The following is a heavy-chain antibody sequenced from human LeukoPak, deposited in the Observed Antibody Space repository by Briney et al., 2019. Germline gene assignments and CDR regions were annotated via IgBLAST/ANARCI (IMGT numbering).Heavy chain of an antibody. V-gene: IGHV4-39*07. CDR2: IYYSGST. CDR3: ASSPREFACGGDCPEV. D-gene: IGHD2-21*02. J-gene: IGHJ3*01. Sequence: PSETLSLTCTVSGGSISSSSYYWGWIRQPSGKGLEWIGSIYYSGSTYYNPSLKSRVTISVDTSKNQFSLKLSSVTAADTAVYYCASSPREFACGGDCPEVWGQGTMVTVSS. CDR1: GGSISSSSYY.